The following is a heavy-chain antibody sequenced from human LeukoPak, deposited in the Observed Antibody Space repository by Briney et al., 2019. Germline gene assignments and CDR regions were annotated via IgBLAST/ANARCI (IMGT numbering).Heavy chain of an antibody. D-gene: IGHD6-6*01. CDR1: GFTFDDYA. Sequence: GGSLRLSCAASGFTFDDYAMHWVRQAPGKGLEWVSGISWNSSSIGYADSVKGRFTISRDNAKNSLYLQMNSLRAEDMALYYCAKAPSGYSSSSYYFDYWGQGTLVTVSS. CDR3: AKAPSGYSSSSYYFDY. V-gene: IGHV3-9*03. J-gene: IGHJ4*02. CDR2: ISWNSSSI.